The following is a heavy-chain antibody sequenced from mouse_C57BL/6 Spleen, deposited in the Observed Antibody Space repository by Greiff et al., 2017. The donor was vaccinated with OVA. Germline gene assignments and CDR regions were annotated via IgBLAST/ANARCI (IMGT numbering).Heavy chain of an antibody. CDR1: GFTFSSYG. V-gene: IGHV5-6*02. D-gene: IGHD2-2*01. CDR2: ISSGGSYT. CDR3: ARHRRGYDVNDY. J-gene: IGHJ2*01. Sequence: DVKLVESGGDLVKPGGSLKLSCAASGFTFSSYGMSWVRQTPDKRLEWVATISSGGSYTYYPDSVKGRFTISRDNAKNTLYLQMSSLKSEDTAMYYCARHRRGYDVNDYWGQGTTLTVSS.